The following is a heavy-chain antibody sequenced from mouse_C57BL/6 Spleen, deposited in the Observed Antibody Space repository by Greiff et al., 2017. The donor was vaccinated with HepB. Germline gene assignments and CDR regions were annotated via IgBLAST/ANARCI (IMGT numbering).Heavy chain of an antibody. V-gene: IGHV5-6*01. Sequence: EVKVVESGGDLVKPGGSLKLSCAASGFTFSSYGMSWVRQTPDKRLEWVATISSGGSYTYYPDSVKGRFTISRDNAKNTLYLQMSSLKSEDTAMYYCARQSTMITTRNYAMDYWGQGTSVTVSS. D-gene: IGHD2-4*01. J-gene: IGHJ4*01. CDR3: ARQSTMITTRNYAMDY. CDR1: GFTFSSYG. CDR2: ISSGGSYT.